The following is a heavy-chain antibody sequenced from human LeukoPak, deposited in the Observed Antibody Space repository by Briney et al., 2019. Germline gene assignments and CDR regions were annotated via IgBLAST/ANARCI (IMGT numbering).Heavy chain of an antibody. Sequence: SVKASCKASGGTFSSYAISWVRQAPGQGLEWMGGIIPIFGTANYAQKFQGRVTITTDESTSTAYMELSSLRSEDTAVYYCARDRGIFGDYAFDIWGQGTMVTVSS. CDR3: ARDRGIFGDYAFDI. CDR2: IIPIFGTA. J-gene: IGHJ3*02. D-gene: IGHD3-3*01. V-gene: IGHV1-69*05. CDR1: GGTFSSYA.